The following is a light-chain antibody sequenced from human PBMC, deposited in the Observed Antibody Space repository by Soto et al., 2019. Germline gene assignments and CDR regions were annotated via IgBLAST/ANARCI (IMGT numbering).Light chain of an antibody. CDR1: SSDVGAYNS. CDR3: SSYTSSSTYV. CDR2: DVS. Sequence: QSVLTQPASVSGSPGQSIAISCTGTSSDVGAYNSVSWYQQHPGRAPKLMIHDVSNRPSGVSNCFSGSKSGNTASLTISGLQAEDEADYYCSSYTSSSTYVFGTGTKLTVL. J-gene: IGLJ1*01. V-gene: IGLV2-14*03.